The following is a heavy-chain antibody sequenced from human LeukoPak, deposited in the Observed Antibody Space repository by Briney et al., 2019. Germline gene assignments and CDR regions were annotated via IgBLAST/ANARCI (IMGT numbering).Heavy chain of an antibody. CDR3: AKGQDSSGYYESLDH. D-gene: IGHD3-22*01. CDR2: IKQDGSEK. CDR1: GFTFSSYW. V-gene: IGHV3-7*01. Sequence: GGSLRLSCAASGFTFSSYWMSWVRQAPGKGLEWVANIKQDGSEKYYVDSVKGRFTISRDNSKNTLYLQMNSLRVEDTAVYYCAKGQDSSGYYESLDHWGQGTLVTVSS. J-gene: IGHJ4*02.